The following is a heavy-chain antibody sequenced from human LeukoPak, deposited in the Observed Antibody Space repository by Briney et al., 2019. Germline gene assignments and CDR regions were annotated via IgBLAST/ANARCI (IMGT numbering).Heavy chain of an antibody. D-gene: IGHD3/OR15-3a*01. V-gene: IGHV4-59*08. CDR3: ARGHYDLNL. CDR2: IYYSGKT. J-gene: IGHJ5*02. CDR1: GGSISSYY. Sequence: SETLSLTCTVSGGSISSYYWSWIRQPPGKGLEWIGYIYYSGKTDYNPSLKSRLTISLDTSKNQFSLKLTSVTAADTAVYFCARGHYDLNLWGQGTLVTVSS.